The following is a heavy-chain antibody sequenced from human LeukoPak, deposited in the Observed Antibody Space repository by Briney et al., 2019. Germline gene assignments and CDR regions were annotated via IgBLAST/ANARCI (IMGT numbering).Heavy chain of an antibody. Sequence: SETRSLTCAVSGYSISSGYYWGWIRQPPGKGLGWVGSIYHSESTYYNPSLKGRVTISVDTSKNQFSLKLSSVTAANTAVYYCARGPRYYYGSGSSHWIDPWGQGTLVTVSS. CDR3: ARGPRYYYGSGSSHWIDP. V-gene: IGHV4-38-2*01. J-gene: IGHJ5*02. CDR1: GYSISSGYY. D-gene: IGHD3-10*01. CDR2: IYHSEST.